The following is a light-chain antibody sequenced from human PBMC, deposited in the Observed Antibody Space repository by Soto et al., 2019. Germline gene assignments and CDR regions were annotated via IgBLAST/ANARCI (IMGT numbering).Light chain of an antibody. CDR3: LLSYSGTAV. CDR2: DTT. J-gene: IGLJ7*01. Sequence: QTVVTQEPSLTVSPGGTVTLTCGSRTGVVTNYHYPYWFQQKPGQAPRTLIYDTTDTHSWTPARFSGSLLGGKAALTLSGAQPEDEAEYYCLLSYSGTAVFGGGTQLTVL. CDR1: TGVVTNYHY. V-gene: IGLV7-46*01.